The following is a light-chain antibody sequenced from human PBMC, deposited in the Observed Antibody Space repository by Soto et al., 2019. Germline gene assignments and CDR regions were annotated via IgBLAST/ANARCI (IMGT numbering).Light chain of an antibody. J-gene: IGLJ2*01. CDR2: SNS. CDR3: AAWDDSLNGVV. CDR1: TTNIGGNT. Sequence: QSVLTQTPSASGTPGKRVSIPCSGSTTNIGGNTVIWYQQAPGTTPKVLIYSNSQRPSGVLDRFSGSKSGTSASLAISGLQSDDEADYYCAAWDDSLNGVVFGGGTKLTVL. V-gene: IGLV1-44*01.